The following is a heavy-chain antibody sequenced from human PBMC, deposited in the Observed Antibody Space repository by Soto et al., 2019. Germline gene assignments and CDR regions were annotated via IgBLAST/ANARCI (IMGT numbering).Heavy chain of an antibody. CDR2: IYSGGST. D-gene: IGHD2-2*01. CDR3: ARDSLSGDCSSTSCPLAY. V-gene: IGHV3-66*01. Sequence: EVQLVESGGGLVQPGGSLRLSCAASGFTVSSNYMSWVRQAPGKGLEWVSVIYSGGSTYYADSVKGRFTISRDNSKNTLYLQMNSLRAEDTAVYYCARDSLSGDCSSTSCPLAYWGQGTLVTVSS. J-gene: IGHJ4*02. CDR1: GFTVSSNY.